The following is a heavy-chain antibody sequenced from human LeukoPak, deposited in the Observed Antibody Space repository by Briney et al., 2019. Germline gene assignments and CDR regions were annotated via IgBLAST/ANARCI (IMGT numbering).Heavy chain of an antibody. D-gene: IGHD1-7*01. CDR3: ARLVGNWNYGSYFDY. Sequence: GGSLRLSCAGSGFRFGSYWLNWVRQARGKGLEWVANIKQDGSEKYYVDSVKGRFTISRDNAKNSLYLQMNSLRAEDTAVYYCARLVGNWNYGSYFDYWGQGALVTVSS. CDR2: IKQDGSEK. V-gene: IGHV3-7*01. J-gene: IGHJ4*02. CDR1: GFRFGSYW.